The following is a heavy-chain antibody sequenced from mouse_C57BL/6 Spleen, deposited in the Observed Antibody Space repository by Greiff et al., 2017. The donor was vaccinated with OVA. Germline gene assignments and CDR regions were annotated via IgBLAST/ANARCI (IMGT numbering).Heavy chain of an antibody. CDR1: GFTFSSYA. CDR2: ISDGGSYT. J-gene: IGHJ4*01. V-gene: IGHV5-4*01. Sequence: EVQLVESGGGLVKPGGSLKLSCAASGFTFSSYAMSWVRQTPEKRLEWVATISDGGSYTYYTDNVKGRFTISRDNDKNNLDLQMSHLKSEDTARDNGGREDRLAGKAMDYWGQGTSVTVSS. D-gene: IGHD4-1*01. CDR3: GREDRLAGKAMDY.